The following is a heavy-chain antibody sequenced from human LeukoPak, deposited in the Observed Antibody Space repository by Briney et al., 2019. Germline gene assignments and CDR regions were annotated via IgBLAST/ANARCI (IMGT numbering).Heavy chain of an antibody. V-gene: IGHV3-30-3*01. Sequence: RSGGSLRLSCAASGFTFSSYAMRWVRQAPGKGLEWVAVISYDGSNKYYADSVKGRFTISRDNSKNTLYLQMNSLRAEDTAVYYCARGSRITMVRGVTSWGMDVWGQGTTVTVSS. CDR3: ARGSRITMVRGVTSWGMDV. D-gene: IGHD3-10*01. CDR2: ISYDGSNK. CDR1: GFTFSSYA. J-gene: IGHJ6*02.